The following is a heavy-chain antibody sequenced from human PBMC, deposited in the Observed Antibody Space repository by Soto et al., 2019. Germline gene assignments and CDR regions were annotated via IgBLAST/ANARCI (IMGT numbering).Heavy chain of an antibody. D-gene: IGHD3-10*01. V-gene: IGHV3-53*01. CDR2: IYSGGST. J-gene: IGHJ4*02. CDR1: GLSVETNF. CDR3: ARGSSNYGSGTYIFAGEHYFDY. Sequence: GGSLRLSCAASGLSVETNFMSWVRQTPGKGLEWVSVIYSGGSTYYADSVKGRFTISRDNSKNTLYLQMTSLRADDTAVYYCARGSSNYGSGTYIFAGEHYFDYWGQGALVTVSS.